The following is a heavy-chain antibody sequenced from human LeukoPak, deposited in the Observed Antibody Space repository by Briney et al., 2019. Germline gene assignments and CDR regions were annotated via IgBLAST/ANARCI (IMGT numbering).Heavy chain of an antibody. V-gene: IGHV1-2*02. D-gene: IGHD3-16*01. CDR2: INPKSGGT. J-gene: IGHJ4*02. CDR1: GYTFTDYC. CDR3: AGGIGRYSSSYFDY. Sequence: ASVKVSCKTSGYTFTDYCLHWVRQAPGQGLEWMGWINPKSGGTNYAQKFQGRVTMTSDTSISTAYMDLFRLRSDDTAVYYCAGGIGRYSSSYFDYWGQGTLVTVSS.